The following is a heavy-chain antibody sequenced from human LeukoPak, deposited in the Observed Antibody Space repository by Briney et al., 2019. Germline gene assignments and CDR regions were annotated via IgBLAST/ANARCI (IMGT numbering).Heavy chain of an antibody. CDR2: IKSKTDGGTT. Sequence: AGGSLRLSCAASGFTFSNAWMSWVRQAPGKGLEWVGRIKSKTDGGTTDYAAPVKGRFTISRDDSKNTLYLQMNSLKTEDTAVYYCTTGITMVRGVIHLIDYWGQGTLVTVSS. J-gene: IGHJ4*02. D-gene: IGHD3-10*01. CDR1: GFTFSNAW. CDR3: TTGITMVRGVIHLIDY. V-gene: IGHV3-15*01.